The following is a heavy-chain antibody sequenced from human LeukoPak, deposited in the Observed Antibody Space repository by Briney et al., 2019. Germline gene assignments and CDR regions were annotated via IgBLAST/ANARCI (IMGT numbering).Heavy chain of an antibody. Sequence: GGSLRLSCAASGFSFDDYGMSWVRQAPGKGLEWVANIKQDGSEKYYVDSVKGRFTISRDIAKNSLYLQMNSLRAEDTAVYYCARLSAMVRGPEDIYSFEYWGQGTLVTVSS. CDR1: GFSFDDYG. J-gene: IGHJ4*02. CDR2: IKQDGSEK. D-gene: IGHD3-10*01. V-gene: IGHV3-7*01. CDR3: ARLSAMVRGPEDIYSFEY.